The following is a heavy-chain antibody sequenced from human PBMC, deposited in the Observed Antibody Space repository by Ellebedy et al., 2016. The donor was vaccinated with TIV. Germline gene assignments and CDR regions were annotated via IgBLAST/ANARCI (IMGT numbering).Heavy chain of an antibody. CDR1: RFTFSSYA. CDR2: INATGVSI. V-gene: IGHV3-23*01. CDR3: ASSRYHYYLGNTIFAY. J-gene: IGHJ4*02. Sequence: GESLKISCAASRFTFSSYAMSWVRQAPGQGLELVSGINATGVSIAYADSVKGRFTISRDNSKDTLFLQMNSLRAEDTAVYYCASSRYHYYLGNTIFAYWGQGALVTVSS. D-gene: IGHD3-10*01.